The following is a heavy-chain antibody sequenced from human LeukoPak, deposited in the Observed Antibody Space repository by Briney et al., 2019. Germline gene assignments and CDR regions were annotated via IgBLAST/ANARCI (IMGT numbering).Heavy chain of an antibody. CDR3: ARVLPGSGSYDY. CDR1: GFTFSSYA. D-gene: IGHD3-10*01. Sequence: GGSLRLSCAASGFTFSSYAMSWVRQSTGKVLEWVSAIGTVGDTYYAASVRGRFTISREDDKSSLYLQMNNLRVGDTAVYYCARVLPGSGSYDYWGQGTLVSVSS. J-gene: IGHJ4*02. V-gene: IGHV3-13*04. CDR2: IGTVGDT.